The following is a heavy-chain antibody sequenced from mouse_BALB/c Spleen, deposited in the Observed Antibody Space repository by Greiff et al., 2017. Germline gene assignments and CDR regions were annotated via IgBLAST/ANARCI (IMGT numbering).Heavy chain of an antibody. D-gene: IGHD1-2*01. CDR3: AREGFPYGYYAMDY. Sequence: EVKLQQSGAELVKPGASVKLSCTASGFNIKDTYMHWVKQRPEQGLEWIGRIDPANGNTKYDPKFQGKATITADTSSNTAYLQLSSLTSEDTAVYYCAREGFPYGYYAMDYWGQGTSVTVSS. CDR2: IDPANGNT. V-gene: IGHV14-3*02. J-gene: IGHJ4*01. CDR1: GFNIKDTY.